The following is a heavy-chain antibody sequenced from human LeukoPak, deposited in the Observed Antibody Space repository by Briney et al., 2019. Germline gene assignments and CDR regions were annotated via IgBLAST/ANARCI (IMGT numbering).Heavy chain of an antibody. CDR2: INPSGGST. CDR3: ARDQNCSRGSCYPDY. D-gene: IGHD2-15*01. CDR1: GYTFTSYY. Sequence: ASVKVSCKASGYTFTSYYMHWVRQAPGQGLEWMGIINPSGGSTSYAQKFQGRVTMTRDTSTSTVYMELSSLGSEDTAVYYCARDQNCSRGSCYPDYWGQGTLVTVSS. V-gene: IGHV1-46*01. J-gene: IGHJ4*02.